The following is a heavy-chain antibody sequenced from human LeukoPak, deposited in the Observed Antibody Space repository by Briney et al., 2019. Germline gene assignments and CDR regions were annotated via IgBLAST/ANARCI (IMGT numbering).Heavy chain of an antibody. D-gene: IGHD1-26*01. Sequence: PGGSLRLSCAASGFTFSNYGMHWVRQAPGKGLEWVAVISYDGSNKYYADSVKGRFTISRDNSKNTLSLQMNSLRAEDTAVYYCARRTRGSWVDYWGQGTLATVSS. J-gene: IGHJ4*02. V-gene: IGHV3-30*03. CDR3: ARRTRGSWVDY. CDR2: ISYDGSNK. CDR1: GFTFSNYG.